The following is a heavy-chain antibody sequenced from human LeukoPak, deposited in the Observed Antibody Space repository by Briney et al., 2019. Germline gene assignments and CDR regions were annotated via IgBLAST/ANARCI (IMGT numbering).Heavy chain of an antibody. Sequence: PSETLSLTCTVSGGSISSYYWSWIRQPPGKGLEWIGYIYYNGNTNYSPSLKSRVTMSVDTPKNLFSLKVSSVTAADTAVYYCARGRSNYYGMDVWGQGTTVTVSS. CDR1: GGSISSYY. CDR2: IYYNGNT. D-gene: IGHD1-26*01. V-gene: IGHV4-59*01. CDR3: ARGRSNYYGMDV. J-gene: IGHJ6*02.